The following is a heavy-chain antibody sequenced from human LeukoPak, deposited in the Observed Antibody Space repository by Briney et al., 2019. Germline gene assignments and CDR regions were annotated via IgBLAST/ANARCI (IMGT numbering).Heavy chain of an antibody. J-gene: IGHJ6*02. Sequence: SETLSLTCAVYGGSFSGYYWSWIRQPPGKGLEWIGEINHSGSTNYNPSLKSRVTISVDTSKNQFSLKLSSVTAADTAVYYCARAQGLIYCYYYGMDVWGQGTTVTVSS. D-gene: IGHD2-15*01. CDR3: ARAQGLIYCYYYGMDV. CDR2: INHSGST. CDR1: GGSFSGYY. V-gene: IGHV4-34*01.